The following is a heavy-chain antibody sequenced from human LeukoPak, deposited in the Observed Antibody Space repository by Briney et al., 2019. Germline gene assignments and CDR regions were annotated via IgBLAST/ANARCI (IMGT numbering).Heavy chain of an antibody. CDR1: GFTFSRYS. D-gene: IGHD1-26*01. J-gene: IGHJ6*03. CDR3: AKGPVGATSDIYPDYYYYMDV. Sequence: SGGSLRLSCAASGFTFSRYSMNWVRQAPGKGLEWVSSISSGSSFMYYADSVKGRFTISRDSSKNSLYLQMNSLRAEDTALYYCAKGPVGATSDIYPDYYYYMDVWGKGTTVTVSS. CDR2: ISSGSSFM. V-gene: IGHV3-21*04.